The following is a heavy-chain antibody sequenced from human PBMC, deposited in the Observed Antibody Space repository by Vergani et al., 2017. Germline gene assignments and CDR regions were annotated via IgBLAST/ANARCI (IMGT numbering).Heavy chain of an antibody. CDR2: IFRSGTT. V-gene: IGHV4-31*03. J-gene: IGHJ4*02. CDR1: GDSLSSSDHY. Sequence: QVQLQESGPGLVKPSQTLSLTCTVSGDSLSSSDHYWSWIRQRPDKGLEWVGHIFRSGTTYYNPSLKSRLIMSVDTSKNQFSLKLTSVTAADTAVYYCAGGNVVIARIFDFWGQGTLVAVSS. D-gene: IGHD2-21*01. CDR3: AGGNVVIARIFDF.